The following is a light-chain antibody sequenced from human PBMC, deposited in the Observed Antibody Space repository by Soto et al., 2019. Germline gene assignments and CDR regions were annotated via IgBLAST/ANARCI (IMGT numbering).Light chain of an antibody. Sequence: QSALTQPASVSGAPGQSITISLTGTSSDVGGYEYGSWYQHHPGKAPKLMIYDVNNRHAGVSNRFSVSKSGNTASLTISGLKAEEEADDYCSSYTSGNCYVFGTGTKVTVL. J-gene: IGLJ1*01. CDR1: SSDVGGYEY. CDR2: DVN. CDR3: SSYTSGNCYV. V-gene: IGLV2-14*03.